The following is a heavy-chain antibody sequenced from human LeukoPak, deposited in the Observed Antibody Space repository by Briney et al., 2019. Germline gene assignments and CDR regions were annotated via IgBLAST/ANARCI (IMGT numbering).Heavy chain of an antibody. V-gene: IGHV4-38-2*02. J-gene: IGHJ4*02. CDR3: ARTGVGAYYYFDY. CDR1: GYSISSGYY. Sequence: SETLSLTCTVSGYSISSGYYWGWIRQPPGKGLEWIGSIYHSGSTYYNPSLKSRVTISVDTSKNQFSLKLSSVTAADTAVYYCARTGVGAYYYFDYWGQGTLVTVSS. CDR2: IYHSGST. D-gene: IGHD1-26*01.